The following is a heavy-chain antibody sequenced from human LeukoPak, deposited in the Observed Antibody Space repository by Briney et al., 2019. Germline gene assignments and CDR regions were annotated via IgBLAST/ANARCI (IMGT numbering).Heavy chain of an antibody. CDR3: AKDRFSGWSYFDY. CDR1: GFTFSSYG. D-gene: IGHD6-19*01. CDR2: ISYDGSNK. Sequence: PGGSLRLSCAASGFTFSSYGMHWVRQAPGKGLEWVAVISYDGSNKYYADSVKGRFTISRDNSKNTLYLQMNSLRAEDTAVYYCAKDRFSGWSYFDYWGQGTLVTVSS. J-gene: IGHJ4*02. V-gene: IGHV3-30*18.